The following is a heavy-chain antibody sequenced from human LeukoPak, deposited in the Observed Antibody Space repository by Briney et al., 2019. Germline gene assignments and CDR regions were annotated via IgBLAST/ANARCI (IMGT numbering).Heavy chain of an antibody. CDR3: ARDHSGYSLFDY. Sequence: GGSLRLSCAASGFTFSSYWMHWVCQAPGKGLVWVSRINSDGSSTSYADSVKGRFTISRDNAKNTLFLQMNSLKAEDTAVYYCARDHSGYSLFDYWGQGTLVTVSS. CDR1: GFTFSSYW. J-gene: IGHJ4*02. D-gene: IGHD5-12*01. V-gene: IGHV3-74*01. CDR2: INSDGSST.